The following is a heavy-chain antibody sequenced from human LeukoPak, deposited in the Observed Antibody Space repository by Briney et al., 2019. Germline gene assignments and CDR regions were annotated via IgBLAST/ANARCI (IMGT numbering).Heavy chain of an antibody. CDR3: AKDLFEYSRSSAFDY. V-gene: IGHV3-23*01. Sequence: GGSLRLSCAASGFTFSSYAMSWVRQAPGKGLEWVSAISGSGGSKYYAVSVKGRFPISRDNSNISLYLQINSLRAEDTAVYSCAKDLFEYSRSSAFDYWGQGTLVTVSS. D-gene: IGHD6-6*01. CDR1: GFTFSSYA. CDR2: ISGSGGSK. J-gene: IGHJ4*02.